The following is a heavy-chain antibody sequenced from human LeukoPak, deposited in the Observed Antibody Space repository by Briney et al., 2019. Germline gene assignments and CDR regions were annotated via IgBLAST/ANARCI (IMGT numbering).Heavy chain of an antibody. CDR1: GYTFTSYD. CDR2: MNPNSGNT. Sequence: ASVKVSCKASGYTFTSYDINWVRQATGQGLEWMGWMNPNSGNTGYAQKFQGRVTMTRNTSISTAYMELSSLRSEDTAVYYCARVQAYCGGDCSYYYYYGMDVWGQGTTVTVSS. D-gene: IGHD2-21*02. CDR3: ARVQAYCGGDCSYYYYYGMDV. J-gene: IGHJ6*02. V-gene: IGHV1-8*01.